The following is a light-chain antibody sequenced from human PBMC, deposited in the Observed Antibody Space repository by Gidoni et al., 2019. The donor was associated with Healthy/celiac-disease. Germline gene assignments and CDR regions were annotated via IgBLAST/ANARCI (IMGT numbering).Light chain of an antibody. J-gene: IGKJ4*01. Sequence: AIRMTQSPSSFSASTGDRVTITCRASQGISSYLAWYQQKPGKAPKRLIYAASTLQSGVPSRFSGSGSGTDFTLTISCLQSEGFATYYCQQYYSYPPLTFGGGTKVEIK. CDR3: QQYYSYPPLT. CDR1: QGISSY. CDR2: AAS. V-gene: IGKV1-8*01.